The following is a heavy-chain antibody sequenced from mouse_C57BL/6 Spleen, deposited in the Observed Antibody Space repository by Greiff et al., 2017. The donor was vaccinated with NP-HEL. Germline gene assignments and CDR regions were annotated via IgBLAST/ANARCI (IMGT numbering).Heavy chain of an antibody. V-gene: IGHV1-64*01. J-gene: IGHJ4*01. D-gene: IGHD3-2*02. CDR2: IHPNSGST. CDR1: GYTFTSYW. Sequence: QVQLQQPGAELVKPGASVKLSCKASGYTFTSYWMHWVKQRPGQGLEWIGMIHPNSGSTNYNEKFKSKATLTVDKSSSTAYMQLSSLTSEDSAVYYCARDAAQATYYAMDYGGQGTSVTVSS. CDR3: ARDAAQATYYAMDY.